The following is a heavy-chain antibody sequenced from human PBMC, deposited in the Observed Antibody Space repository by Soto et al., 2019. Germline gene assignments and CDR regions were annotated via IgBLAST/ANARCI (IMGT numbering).Heavy chain of an antibody. CDR2: VNSDGSST. CDR3: AREIFY. D-gene: IGHD2-15*01. Sequence: GGSLRLSCAASGFTFSDYYMSWIRQAPGKGLVWVSRVNSDGSSTSYADSVKGRFSISRDNAKNTLYLQMNSLRAEDTAVYYCAREIFYWGQGTLVTVSS. J-gene: IGHJ4*02. V-gene: IGHV3-74*01. CDR1: GFTFSDYY.